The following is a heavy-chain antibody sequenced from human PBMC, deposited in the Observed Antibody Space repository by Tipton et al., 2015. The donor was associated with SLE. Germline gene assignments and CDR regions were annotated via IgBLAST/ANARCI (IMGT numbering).Heavy chain of an antibody. D-gene: IGHD6-13*01. V-gene: IGHV4-39*07. CDR3: AGDRGYSSRWY. Sequence: TLSLTCTVSGDSVTSSTYFWGWIRQPPGKGLEWIGNVYYSGSTSYNPSLKRRVTLSVDTSKNQFSLKLTSVTAADTAVYFCAGDRGYSSRWYWGQGTLVTVSS. J-gene: IGHJ4*02. CDR2: VYYSGST. CDR1: GDSVTSSTYF.